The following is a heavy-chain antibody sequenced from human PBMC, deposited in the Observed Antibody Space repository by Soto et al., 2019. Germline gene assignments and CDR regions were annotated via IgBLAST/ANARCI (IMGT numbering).Heavy chain of an antibody. CDR2: INWNSGSI. CDR3: VKDESINWYSGHFRH. Sequence: SVRLSCAASGFTFDDYAMHWGRQVPGKGLEWVSGINWNSGSIGYGDSVKGRFAISRDNAKNSLHLQMNSLSAEDTAFYYCVKDESINWYSGHFRHWGQGTLVTVSS. D-gene: IGHD6-13*01. J-gene: IGHJ1*01. CDR1: GFTFDDYA. V-gene: IGHV3-9*01.